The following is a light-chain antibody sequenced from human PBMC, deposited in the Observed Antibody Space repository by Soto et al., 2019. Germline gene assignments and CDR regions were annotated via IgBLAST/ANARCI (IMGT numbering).Light chain of an antibody. V-gene: IGLV3-21*04. J-gene: IGLJ2*01. CDR1: NIGINA. CDR2: YDS. CDR3: QLWNSSSDQVV. Sequence: SYELTQPPSVSVAPEKTATITCGGDNIGINAVHWYQQKPGQAPLLVVYYDSDRPSGIPERFSGSTSGNTATLTISRVEGGDEADYYCQLWNSSSDQVVFGGGTQLTVL.